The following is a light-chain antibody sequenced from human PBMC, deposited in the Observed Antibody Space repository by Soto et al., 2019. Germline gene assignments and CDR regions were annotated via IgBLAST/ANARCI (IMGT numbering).Light chain of an antibody. Sequence: EIVLTQSPATLSLSPGERVTLSCRASQSVGSNLAWYQHKHGQTPRLLIYDASKRATGIPARFSGSGSGTDFTLPISSLEAEDFAVYCWHQRYRWPLSVGGGTEVEI. CDR1: QSVGSN. J-gene: IGKJ4*01. CDR2: DAS. V-gene: IGKV3-11*01. CDR3: HQRYRWPLS.